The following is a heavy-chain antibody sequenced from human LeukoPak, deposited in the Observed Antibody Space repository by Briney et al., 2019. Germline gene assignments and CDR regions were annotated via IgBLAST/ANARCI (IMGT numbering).Heavy chain of an antibody. V-gene: IGHV4-61*01. D-gene: IGHD2-21*02. CDR3: ARFAYCGGHCWYYFDY. J-gene: IGHJ4*02. CDR2: IYSSGST. Sequence: PSKTLSLTCTVSGGSISGSSYYWSWIRQPPGKGLEWIGYIYSSGSTNYNPSLKSRVTISVDTSKNQFSLKLSSVTAADTAVYYCARFAYCGGHCWYYFDYWGQGSLVTVSS. CDR1: GGSISGSSYY.